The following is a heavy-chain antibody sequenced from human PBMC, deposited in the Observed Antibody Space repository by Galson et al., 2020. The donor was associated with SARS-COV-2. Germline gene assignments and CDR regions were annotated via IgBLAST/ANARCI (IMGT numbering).Heavy chain of an antibody. V-gene: IGHV1-69*04. CDR3: ARDHPVTTAPSGYYYGMDV. D-gene: IGHD4-4*01. CDR2: IIPILGIA. J-gene: IGHJ6*02. CDR1: GGTLSSYT. Sequence: SVKVSCKASGGTLSSYTISWVRQAPGQGLEWMGRIIPILGIANYAQKFQGRVTITADKSTSTAYMELSSLRSEDTAVYYCARDHPVTTAPSGYYYGMDVWGQGTTVTVSS.